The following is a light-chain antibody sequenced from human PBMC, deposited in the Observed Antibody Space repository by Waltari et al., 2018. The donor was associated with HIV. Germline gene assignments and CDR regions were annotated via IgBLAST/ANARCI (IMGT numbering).Light chain of an antibody. CDR2: WAS. CDR3: QQYYSTPLT. Sequence: DIVMTQSPESLPVSLGERATIHCKSSQTVLSTSNNKNLLAWDQQKAGQSPNLLIYWASTRESGVPDRFSGGGSGTDFTLTINNLQAEDVAIYYCQQYYSTPLTFGGGTRVEIK. CDR1: QTVLSTSNNKNL. J-gene: IGKJ4*01. V-gene: IGKV4-1*01.